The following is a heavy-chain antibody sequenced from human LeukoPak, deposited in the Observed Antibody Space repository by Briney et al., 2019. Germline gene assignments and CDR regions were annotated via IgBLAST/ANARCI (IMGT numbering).Heavy chain of an antibody. J-gene: IGHJ6*02. D-gene: IGHD6-13*01. CDR3: ARDVVGSSNNGMDV. CDR2: ISYDGSNK. Sequence: GGSLRLSCAASGFAFSSYAMHWVRQAPGKGLEWVAVISYDGSNKYYADSVKGRFTISRDNSKNTLYLQMNSLRAEDTAVYYCARDVVGSSNNGMDVWGQGTTVTVSS. CDR1: GFAFSSYA. V-gene: IGHV3-30-3*01.